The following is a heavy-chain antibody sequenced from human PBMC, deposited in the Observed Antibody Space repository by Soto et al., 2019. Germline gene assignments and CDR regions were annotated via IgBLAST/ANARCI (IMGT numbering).Heavy chain of an antibody. V-gene: IGHV1-69*01. CDR2: IIPIFGTA. D-gene: IGHD5-18*01. CDR3: ARRSDRGYSYALDY. CDR1: GGTFSSYA. J-gene: IGHJ4*02. Sequence: QVQLVQSGAEVKKPGSSVKVSCKASGGTFSSYAISWVRQAPGQGLEWMGGIIPIFGTANYAQKFQGRVTITADESTSTAYMELSSLRSEDTAVYYCARRSDRGYSYALDYWGQGTLVTVSS.